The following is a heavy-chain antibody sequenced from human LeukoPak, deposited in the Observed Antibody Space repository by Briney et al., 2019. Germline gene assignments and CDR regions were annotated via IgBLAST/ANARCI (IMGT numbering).Heavy chain of an antibody. V-gene: IGHV3-15*01. CDR2: IKSKTDGGTT. J-gene: IGHJ4*02. CDR3: TTEPNLGYCSSTSCYAFDY. D-gene: IGHD2-2*01. CDR1: GFTFSSYA. Sequence: GGSLRLSCAASGFTFSSYAMSWVRQAPGKGLEWVGRIKSKTDGGTTDYAAPVKGRFTISRDDSKNTLCLQMNSLKTEDTAVYYCTTEPNLGYCSSTSCYAFDYWGQGTLVTVSS.